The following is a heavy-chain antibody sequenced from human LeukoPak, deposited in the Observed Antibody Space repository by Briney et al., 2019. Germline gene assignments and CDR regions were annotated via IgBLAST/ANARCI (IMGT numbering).Heavy chain of an antibody. J-gene: IGHJ4*02. Sequence: GASVKVSCKASGYTFTSYGISWVRQAPGQGLEWMGWISAYNGNTNYAQKLQGRVTMTRDTSTSTVYMELSSLRSEDTAVYYCASDIEDYGGNVWGQGTLVTVSS. V-gene: IGHV1-18*01. CDR1: GYTFTSYG. CDR3: ASDIEDYGGNV. D-gene: IGHD4-23*01. CDR2: ISAYNGNT.